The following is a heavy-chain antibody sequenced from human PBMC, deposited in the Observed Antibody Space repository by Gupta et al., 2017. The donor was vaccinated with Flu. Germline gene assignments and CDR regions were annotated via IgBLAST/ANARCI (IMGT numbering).Heavy chain of an antibody. V-gene: IGHV4-34*01. CDR3: AEGNYYYYGMDV. J-gene: IGHJ6*02. Sequence: QVQLQQWGAGLLKPSETLSLTCAVYGGSFSGYYWSWIRPPPGKGLEWIGEINHSGSTNYNPSLKSRVTISVDTSKNQFSLKLSSVTAADTAVYYCAEGNYYYYGMDVWGQGTTVTVSS. CDR2: INHSGST. CDR1: GGSFSGYY.